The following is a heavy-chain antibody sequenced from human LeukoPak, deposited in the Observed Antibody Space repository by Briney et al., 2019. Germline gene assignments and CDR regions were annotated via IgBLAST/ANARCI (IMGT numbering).Heavy chain of an antibody. J-gene: IGHJ2*01. CDR3: ARLIYGGSFNWYFDL. CDR1: GFTFGKYW. CDR2: IKLDGSEK. D-gene: IGHD4-23*01. V-gene: IGHV3-7*03. Sequence: HPGGSLRLSCVASGFTFGKYWMSWVRQAPGKGLEWVANIKLDGSEKNYVDSVKGRFTISRDNAKNSLYLQMNSLRAEDTAVYYCARLIYGGSFNWYFDLWGRGTLVTVSS.